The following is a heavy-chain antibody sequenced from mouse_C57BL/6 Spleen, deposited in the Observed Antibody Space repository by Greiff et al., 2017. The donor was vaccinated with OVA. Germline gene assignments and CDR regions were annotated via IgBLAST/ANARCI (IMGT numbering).Heavy chain of an antibody. CDR1: GYTFTSYW. D-gene: IGHD1-1*01. CDR2: IDPSDSYT. Sequence: QVQLQQPGAELVKPGASVKLSCKASGYTFTSYWMQWVKQRPGQGLEWIGEIDPSDSYTNYNQKFKGKATLTVDTSSGTAYMQLSSLTSEDSAVYYCARSGSKFAMDYWGQGTSVTVSS. CDR3: ARSGSKFAMDY. J-gene: IGHJ4*01. V-gene: IGHV1-50*01.